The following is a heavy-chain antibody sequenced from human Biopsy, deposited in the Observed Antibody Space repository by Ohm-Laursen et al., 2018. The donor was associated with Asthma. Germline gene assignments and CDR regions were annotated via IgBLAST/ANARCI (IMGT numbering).Heavy chain of an antibody. CDR1: GDSFSNYA. Sequence: SVKVSCKASGDSFSNYAISWVRQAPGQGLEWMGGLIPVLGTPDHAQMFEGRVTITADESTSTAYMELSSLSSEDAAVYYCARGYSGSDRIVYYYSGLEVWGQGTTATVSS. CDR2: LIPVLGTP. J-gene: IGHJ6*02. D-gene: IGHD5-12*01. CDR3: ARGYSGSDRIVYYYSGLEV. V-gene: IGHV1-69*13.